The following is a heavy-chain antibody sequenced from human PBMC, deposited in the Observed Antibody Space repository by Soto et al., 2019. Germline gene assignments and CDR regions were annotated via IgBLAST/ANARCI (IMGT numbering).Heavy chain of an antibody. D-gene: IGHD2-15*01. CDR3: ARVGLASGGSSNQYYYYGMDV. CDR2: INPNSGGT. J-gene: IGHJ6*02. CDR1: GYTFTGYY. V-gene: IGHV1-2*02. Sequence: ASVKVSFKASGYTFTGYYMHWLRQAPGQGLEWMGWINPNSGGTNYAQKFQGRVTMTRDTSISTAYMELSRLRSDDTAVYYCARVGLASGGSSNQYYYYGMDVWGQGTTVTVSS.